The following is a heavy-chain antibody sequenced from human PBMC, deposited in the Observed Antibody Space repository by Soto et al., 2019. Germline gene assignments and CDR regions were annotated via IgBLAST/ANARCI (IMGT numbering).Heavy chain of an antibody. CDR2: INPNSGGT. CDR1: GYTFTGYY. V-gene: IGHV1-2*02. D-gene: IGHD3-3*01. Sequence: QVQLVQSGAEVKKPGASVKVSCKASGYTFTGYYMHWVRQAPGQGLEWMGWINPNSGGTNYAQKFPRRVTMSRDKSLSTAYMELSRLRSDDTAVYYCARDHYDFWSGYLAFDYWGQGTLFTVSS. J-gene: IGHJ4*02. CDR3: ARDHYDFWSGYLAFDY.